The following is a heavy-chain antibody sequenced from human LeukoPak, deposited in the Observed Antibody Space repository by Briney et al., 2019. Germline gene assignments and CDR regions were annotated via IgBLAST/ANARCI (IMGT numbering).Heavy chain of an antibody. D-gene: IGHD3-3*01. V-gene: IGHV4-4*07. CDR1: GGSISSYY. Sequence: SETLSLTCTVSGGSISSYYWSWIRQPAGKGLEWIGRIYTSGSTNYNPSLKSRVTMSVDTSKNQFSLKLSSVTAADTAVYYCARDGGFGVFIAYYFDYWGQGTLVTVSS. CDR3: ARDGGFGVFIAYYFDY. CDR2: IYTSGST. J-gene: IGHJ4*02.